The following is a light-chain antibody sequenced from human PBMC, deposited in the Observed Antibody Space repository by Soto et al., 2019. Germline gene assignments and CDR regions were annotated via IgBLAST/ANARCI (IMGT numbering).Light chain of an antibody. CDR2: EVT. J-gene: IGLJ1*01. CDR3: SSYPSSSTYV. CDR1: GSDVGGYDY. Sequence: QSALTQPASVSGSPGQSITISCTGTGSDVGGYDYVSWYQHHPGKAPKVMIYEVTNRPSGVSNRFSGSKSGNTASLTISGLLAEDEADYYCSSYPSSSTYVFGTGTKVTVL. V-gene: IGLV2-14*01.